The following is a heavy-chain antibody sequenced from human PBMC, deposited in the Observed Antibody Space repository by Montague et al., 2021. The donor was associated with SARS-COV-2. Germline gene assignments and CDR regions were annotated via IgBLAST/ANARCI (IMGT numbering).Heavy chain of an antibody. CDR2: IYYSGST. J-gene: IGHJ4*02. CDR1: GGSVSSRSYY. Sequence: SETLSLTCTASGGSVSSRSYYWGWIRQPPGKGLEWIGSIYYSGSTHYNPSLKSRVTISVDTSKNQFSLKLSSVTAADTAVYYCARRGDYGGPRFDYWPGNPGLRLL. D-gene: IGHD4-23*01. CDR3: ARRGDYGGPRFDY. V-gene: IGHV4-39*01.